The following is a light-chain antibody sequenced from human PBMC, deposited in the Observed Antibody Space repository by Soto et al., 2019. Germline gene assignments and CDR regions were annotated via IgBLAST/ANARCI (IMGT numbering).Light chain of an antibody. V-gene: IGKV1-39*01. CDR1: QPISNY. CDR3: QQTYAVPCT. Sequence: DVQMTQSPSSLSASVGDTVTIACRASQPISNYLNWYQQKPGEVPKVLIFGASSLRSGVPSRFSGNGYGTDFTLTINNLHPDDIATYYCQQTYAVPCTFGQGTR. J-gene: IGKJ5*01. CDR2: GAS.